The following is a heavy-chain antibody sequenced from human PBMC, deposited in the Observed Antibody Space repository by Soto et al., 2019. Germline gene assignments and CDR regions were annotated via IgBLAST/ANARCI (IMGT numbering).Heavy chain of an antibody. V-gene: IGHV4-31*03. CDR3: ARVMGPVVPAAIYAFDI. D-gene: IGHD2-2*01. CDR1: GGSISSGGYY. Sequence: QVQLQESGPGLVKPSQTLSLTCTVSGGSISSGGYYWSWIRQHPGKGLEWIGYIYYSGSTYYNPSLKSRVTISVDTSKNQFSLKLSSVTAADTAVYYCARVMGPVVPAAIYAFDIWGQGTMVTVSS. J-gene: IGHJ3*02. CDR2: IYYSGST.